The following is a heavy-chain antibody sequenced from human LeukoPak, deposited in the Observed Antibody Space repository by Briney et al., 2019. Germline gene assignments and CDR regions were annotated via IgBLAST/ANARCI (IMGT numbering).Heavy chain of an antibody. J-gene: IGHJ4*02. D-gene: IGHD2-2*01. Sequence: SETLSLTCTVSGGSVTSDIYYRSWIRQPPGKGLEWIGYIYNSGSTNYNPSLKSRVTISVDTSKDQFSLRLSSVTAADTAVYYCARGYCGSTSCYGVFDYWGQGTLVTVSS. CDR1: GGSVTSDIYY. CDR2: IYNSGST. CDR3: ARGYCGSTSCYGVFDY. V-gene: IGHV4-61*01.